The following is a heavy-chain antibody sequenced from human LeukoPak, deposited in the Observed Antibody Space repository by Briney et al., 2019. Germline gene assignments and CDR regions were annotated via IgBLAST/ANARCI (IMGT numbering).Heavy chain of an antibody. CDR1: GYTFTHHG. Sequence: ASVTVSCKASGYTFTHHGISWVRQAPGQGLEWMAWISCYNGDTHYAQKFQGRVTLTTDTSTSTVYMELRTLRSDDTAVYYCARDPTNTSGRYAYFDSWSQGTLVTVSS. CDR2: ISCYNGDT. D-gene: IGHD6-19*01. CDR3: ARDPTNTSGRYAYFDS. J-gene: IGHJ4*02. V-gene: IGHV1-18*01.